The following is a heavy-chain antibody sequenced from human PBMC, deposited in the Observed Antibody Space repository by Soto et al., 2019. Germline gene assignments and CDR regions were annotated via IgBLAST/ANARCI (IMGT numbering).Heavy chain of an antibody. Sequence: SETLSLTCTVPGGSISSPYWRWIRQPPGKGLEWVGYTSYSESTDYNPPLKSRVTISIDTSKNQFSLNLRPVTAADTAVYYCVSAAFSSSFQPTHYWGQGTPVTVSS. J-gene: IGHJ4*02. D-gene: IGHD3-3*02. CDR1: GGSISSPY. CDR2: TSYSEST. V-gene: IGHV4-59*11. CDR3: VSAAFSSSFQPTHY.